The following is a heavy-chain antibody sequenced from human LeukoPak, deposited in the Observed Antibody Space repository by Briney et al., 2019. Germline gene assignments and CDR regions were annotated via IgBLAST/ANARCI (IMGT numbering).Heavy chain of an antibody. CDR1: GYSISSGYY. D-gene: IGHD3-10*01. CDR3: AGLYYGSGTSYWYFDL. Sequence: PSETLSLTCAVPGYSISSGYYWGWIRQPPGKGLEWIGSIYHSGSTYYNPSLKSRVTISVDTSKNQFSLKLSSVTAADTAVYYCAGLYYGSGTSYWYFDLWGRGTLVTVSS. J-gene: IGHJ2*01. CDR2: IYHSGST. V-gene: IGHV4-38-2*01.